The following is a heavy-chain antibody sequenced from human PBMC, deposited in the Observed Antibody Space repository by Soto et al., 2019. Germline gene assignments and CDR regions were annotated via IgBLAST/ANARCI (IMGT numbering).Heavy chain of an antibody. J-gene: IGHJ6*02. CDR2: VSSSGSTI. V-gene: IGHV3-48*03. D-gene: IGHD6-6*01. CDR1: GFTFSSYE. CDR3: ASLGGSSSDYYYYGMDV. Sequence: GGSLRLSCAASGFTFSSYEMNWGRQAPGKGLERVSYVSSSGSTIYYADSVKGRFTISRDNAENSLYLQISSLRAEDTAVYYCASLGGSSSDYYYYGMDVWGQGTTVTVSS.